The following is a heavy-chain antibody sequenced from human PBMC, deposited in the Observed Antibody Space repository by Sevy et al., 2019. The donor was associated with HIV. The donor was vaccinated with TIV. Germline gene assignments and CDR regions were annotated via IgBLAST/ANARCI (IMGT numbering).Heavy chain of an antibody. V-gene: IGHV4-4*07. CDR2: IYASGTT. J-gene: IGHJ4*02. CDR1: GGSLNPYY. Sequence: SETLSLTCTVPGGSLNPYYWSWIRQPAGKRPEWLGRIYASGTTNYNPSLKSRFTMSVDMSKDQFYLKLVSVTAADTAVYYCARDMGYTYGRTHYFDFWGRGILVTVSS. CDR3: ARDMGYTYGRTHYFDF. D-gene: IGHD5-18*01.